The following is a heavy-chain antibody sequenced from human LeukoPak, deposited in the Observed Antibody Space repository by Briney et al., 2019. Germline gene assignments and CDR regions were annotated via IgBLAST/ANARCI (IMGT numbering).Heavy chain of an antibody. J-gene: IGHJ5*02. CDR3: ARPIAVAARGWFDP. D-gene: IGHD6-19*01. CDR2: ISAYNGNT. CDR1: GYTFTSYG. Sequence: GASVKVSCKASGYTFTSYGISWVRQAPGQGLGLMGWISAYNGNTNYAQKLQGRVTMTTDTSTSTAYMELRSLRSDDTAVYYCARPIAVAARGWFDPWGQGTLVTVSS. V-gene: IGHV1-18*01.